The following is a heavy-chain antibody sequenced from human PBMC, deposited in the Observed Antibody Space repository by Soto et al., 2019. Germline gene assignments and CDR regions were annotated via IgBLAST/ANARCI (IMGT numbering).Heavy chain of an antibody. V-gene: IGHV1-3*01. D-gene: IGHD7-27*01. CDR2: ITAGYGNT. CDR3: ARDTGDGTFDF. Sequence: ASVNVSCKASGYTFSSYAMHWVRQAPGQRLEWMGWITAGYGNTKSSQKFQDRVTISRDTSASTAYMELTSLRSEDTAVYYCARDTGDGTFDFWGQGTLVTVSS. CDR1: GYTFSSYA. J-gene: IGHJ4*02.